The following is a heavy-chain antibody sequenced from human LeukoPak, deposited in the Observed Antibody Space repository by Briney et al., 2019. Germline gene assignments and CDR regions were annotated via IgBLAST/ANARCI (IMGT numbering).Heavy chain of an antibody. J-gene: IGHJ3*02. CDR2: ISRSGSII. CDR1: GSTFTDYY. D-gene: IGHD3-22*01. V-gene: IGHV3-11*01. Sequence: GGSLRLSCEASGSTFTDYYMSWIRQAPGQGLEWVAHISRSGSIIYNADTLKGRFTITRDNAKNSLYLQMHSLRAEDTAVYYCARTAFYYDSSGYNGAFDIWGQGTMVTVSS. CDR3: ARTAFYYDSSGYNGAFDI.